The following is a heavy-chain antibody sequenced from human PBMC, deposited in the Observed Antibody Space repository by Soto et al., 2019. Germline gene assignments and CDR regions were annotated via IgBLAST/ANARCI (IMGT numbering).Heavy chain of an antibody. CDR3: ARSAAQSRGPNYYYYYMDV. CDR1: GDSVSSNSAA. Sequence: SQTLSLTCAISGDSVSSNSAAWNWIRQSPSRGLEWLGRTYYRSKWYNDYAVSVKSRITINPDTSKNQFSLQLNSVTPGDTAVYYCARSAAQSRGPNYYYYYMDVWGKGTTVTVSS. CDR2: TYYRSKWYN. D-gene: IGHD6-13*01. V-gene: IGHV6-1*01. J-gene: IGHJ6*03.